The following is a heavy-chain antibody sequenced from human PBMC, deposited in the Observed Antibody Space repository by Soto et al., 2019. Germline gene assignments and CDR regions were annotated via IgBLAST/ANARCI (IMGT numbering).Heavy chain of an antibody. D-gene: IGHD6-19*01. J-gene: IGHJ4*02. Sequence: QVQLAESGGGVVQPGRSLRLSCAASGFTFSSYAMHWVRQAPGKGLEWVAVISYDGSNKYYADSVKGRFTISRDNSKNTLYLQMNSLRAEDTAVYYCARDKAAVAGPIDYWGQGTLVTVSS. CDR2: ISYDGSNK. CDR1: GFTFSSYA. CDR3: ARDKAAVAGPIDY. V-gene: IGHV3-30-3*01.